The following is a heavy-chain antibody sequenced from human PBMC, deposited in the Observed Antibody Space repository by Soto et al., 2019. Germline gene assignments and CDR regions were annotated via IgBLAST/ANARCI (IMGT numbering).Heavy chain of an antibody. J-gene: IGHJ4*02. CDR3: AKGLGGSYRGGYIFDY. CDR2: ISGSGGST. V-gene: IGHV3-23*01. CDR1: GFTFSSYA. Sequence: GGSLRLSCAASGFTFSSYAMSWVRQAPGKGLEWVSAISGSGGSTYYADSVKGRFTISRDNSKNTLYLQMNSLRAEDTAVYYCAKGLGGSYRGGYIFDYWGQGTLDTVSS. D-gene: IGHD1-26*01.